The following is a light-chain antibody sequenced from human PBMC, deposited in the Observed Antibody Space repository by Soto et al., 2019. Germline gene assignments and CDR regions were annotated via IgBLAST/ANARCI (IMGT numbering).Light chain of an antibody. CDR1: QSISRQ. Sequence: DIQMTQSPSTLSASVGDRVSITCRASQSISRQLAWYQQKPGKAHNLLLYQASNLETGVPSRFTGSGSGTEFSLTIGSLQPDDLPTYYCLQYQSYWTFGQGTKVEVK. J-gene: IGKJ1*01. CDR3: LQYQSYWT. V-gene: IGKV1-5*03. CDR2: QAS.